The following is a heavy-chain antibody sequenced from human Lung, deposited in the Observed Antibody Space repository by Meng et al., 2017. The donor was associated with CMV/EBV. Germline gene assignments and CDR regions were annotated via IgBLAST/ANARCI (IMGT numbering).Heavy chain of an antibody. CDR2: INHSGST. D-gene: IGHD3-3*01. Sequence: SETLSLTCAVYGGSFSGYYWSWIRQPPGKGLEWIGEINHSGSTNYNPSLKSRVTISVDTSKNQFSLKLSSVTAADTAVYYCARGRGFWSGSRYYYGRDVWGQGTTVTVSS. V-gene: IGHV4-34*01. J-gene: IGHJ6*02. CDR1: GGSFSGYY. CDR3: ARGRGFWSGSRYYYGRDV.